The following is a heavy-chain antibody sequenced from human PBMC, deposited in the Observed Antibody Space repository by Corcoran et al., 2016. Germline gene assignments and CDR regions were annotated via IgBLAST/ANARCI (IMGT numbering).Heavy chain of an antibody. CDR3: ARDSQEAGPQYNWFDP. J-gene: IGHJ5*02. V-gene: IGHV3-7*03. CDR1: GFTFSSYW. CDR2: IKQDGSEK. Sequence: EVQLVESGGGLVQPGGSLRLSCAASGFTFSSYWMSWVRQAPGKGLEWVANIKQDGSEKYYVDSVKGRFTISRDNAKNSLYLQMNSLRAEDTAVYYCARDSQEAGPQYNWFDPWGQGTLVTVSS.